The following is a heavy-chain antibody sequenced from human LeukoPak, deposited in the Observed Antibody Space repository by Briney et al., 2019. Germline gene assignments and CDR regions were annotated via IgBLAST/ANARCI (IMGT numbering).Heavy chain of an antibody. CDR2: IIPILGIA. V-gene: IGHV1-69*04. CDR1: GGTFSSYA. D-gene: IGHD4-17*01. J-gene: IGHJ4*02. CDR3: ARPYGGNSGGDY. Sequence: ASVKVSCKASGGTFSSYAISWVRQAPGQGLEWMGRIIPILGIANYAQKFQGRVTITADKSTSTAYMELSSLRSEDTAVYYCARPYGGNSGGDYWGQGTLVTVSS.